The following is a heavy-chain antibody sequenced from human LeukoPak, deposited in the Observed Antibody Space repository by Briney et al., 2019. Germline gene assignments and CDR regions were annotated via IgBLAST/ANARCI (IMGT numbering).Heavy chain of an antibody. CDR3: AKDNGIGYCSSTSCYTFDY. D-gene: IGHD2-2*02. V-gene: IGHV3-30*02. CDR2: IRYDGSNK. Sequence: QSGGSLRLSCAASGFTFSSYGMHWVRQAPGKGLEWVAFIRYDGSNKYYADSVKGRFTISRDNSKNTLYLQMNSLRAEDTAVYYCAKDNGIGYCSSTSCYTFDYWGQGTLVTVSS. CDR1: GFTFSSYG. J-gene: IGHJ4*02.